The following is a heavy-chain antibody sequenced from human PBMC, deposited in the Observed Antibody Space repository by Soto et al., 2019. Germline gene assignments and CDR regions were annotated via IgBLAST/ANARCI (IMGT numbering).Heavy chain of an antibody. V-gene: IGHV3-53*01. Sequence: PGGSLRLSCAASGFTVSSNYMSWVRQAPGKGLEWVSVIYSGGSTYYADSVKGRFTISIDNSKNTLYLQMNSLRAEDTAVYYCARAPTSVGATRGYYFDYWGQGTLVTVSS. D-gene: IGHD1-26*01. CDR2: IYSGGST. J-gene: IGHJ4*02. CDR3: ARAPTSVGATRGYYFDY. CDR1: GFTVSSNY.